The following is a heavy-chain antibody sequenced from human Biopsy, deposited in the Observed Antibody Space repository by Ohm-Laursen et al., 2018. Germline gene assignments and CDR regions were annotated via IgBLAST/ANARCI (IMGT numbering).Heavy chain of an antibody. V-gene: IGHV4-59*11. D-gene: IGHD4-23*01. CDR2: ISHTGYT. Sequence: GTLSLTCTVSGGSFTGHYWTWIRQPPGKGLEWIGHISHTGYTSYKSSLKSRVTISLDTSRKHFSLRLTSLAAADTAVYYCARGSNEYGGLYFPHWDQGTLATVSS. J-gene: IGHJ1*01. CDR1: GGSFTGHY. CDR3: ARGSNEYGGLYFPH.